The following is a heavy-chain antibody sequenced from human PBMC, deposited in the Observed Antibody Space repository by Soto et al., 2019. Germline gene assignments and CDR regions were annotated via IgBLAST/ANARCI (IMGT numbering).Heavy chain of an antibody. V-gene: IGHV3-23*01. CDR1: GFAFSSHA. J-gene: IGHJ3*02. CDR2: ISWNANST. Sequence: PGGSLRLSCAASGFAFSSHAMSWVRQAPGKGLDWVSVISWNANSTYYADSVKGRFTISRDNSKNTLYLQMNSLRAEDTAVYYYARTIGELAFDIWGQGTMVTVSS. CDR3: ARTIGELAFDI. D-gene: IGHD1-26*01.